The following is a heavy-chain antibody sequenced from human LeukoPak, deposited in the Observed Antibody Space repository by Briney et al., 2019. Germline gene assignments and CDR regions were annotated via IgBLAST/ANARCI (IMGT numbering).Heavy chain of an antibody. D-gene: IGHD3-16*01. J-gene: IGHJ6*03. CDR2: IYYSGST. CDR3: ARFGRGGYYYMDV. V-gene: IGHV4-59*01. CDR1: GGSIRSYY. Sequence: PSETVSLTCTVSGGSIRSYYWSWIRQPPGKGLEWIGYIYYSGSTNYNPSLKSRVTISVDTSKNQFSLKLSSVTAADTAVYYCARFGRGGYYYMDVWGKGTTVTVSS.